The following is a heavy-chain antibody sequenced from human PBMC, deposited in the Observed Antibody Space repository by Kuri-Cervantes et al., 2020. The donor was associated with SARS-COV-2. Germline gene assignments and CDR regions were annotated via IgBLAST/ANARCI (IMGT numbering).Heavy chain of an antibody. J-gene: IGHJ4*02. CDR3: AKKFESSGIAAAGTEMYFDY. D-gene: IGHD6-13*01. V-gene: IGHV3-30-3*02. CDR2: ISYDGSNK. Sequence: GESLKISCAASGFTFSSYAMHWVRQAPGKGLEWVAVISYDGSNKYYADSVKGRFTISRDNSKNTLYLQMNSLRAEDTAVYYCAKKFESSGIAAAGTEMYFDYWGQGTLVTVSS. CDR1: GFTFSSYA.